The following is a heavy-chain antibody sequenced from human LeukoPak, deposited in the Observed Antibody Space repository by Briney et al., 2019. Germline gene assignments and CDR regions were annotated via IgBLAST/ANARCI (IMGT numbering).Heavy chain of an antibody. CDR1: GFSFISYG. Sequence: GGSLRLSCAASGFSFISYGMHWVRQAPGKGLEWVGVISDDGRNKKYADSVKGRFTISRDNSKDTLYLQMNSLRDEDTAVYYCAKRPSDYGDYVTYFDYWGQGTPVTVSS. CDR2: ISDDGRNK. V-gene: IGHV3-30*18. CDR3: AKRPSDYGDYVTYFDY. D-gene: IGHD4-17*01. J-gene: IGHJ4*02.